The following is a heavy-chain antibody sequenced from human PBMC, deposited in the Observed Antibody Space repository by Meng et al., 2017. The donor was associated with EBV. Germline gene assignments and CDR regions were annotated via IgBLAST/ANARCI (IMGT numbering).Heavy chain of an antibody. Sequence: VQWVQSGAEGKKPGPSVKGSCKTSGGPFRYYAISWVRQAPGQGLEWLGGFLPRLGAPNYAQKFHGRVKITADESTSTHYMDLSSLRSEDTAIYYCASESGRGYTPDYWGQGTLVTVSS. CDR1: GGPFRYYA. V-gene: IGHV1-69*01. J-gene: IGHJ4*02. D-gene: IGHD3-10*01. CDR3: ASESGRGYTPDY. CDR2: FLPRLGAP.